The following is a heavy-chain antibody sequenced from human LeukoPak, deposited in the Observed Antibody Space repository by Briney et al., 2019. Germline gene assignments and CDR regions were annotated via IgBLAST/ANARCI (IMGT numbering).Heavy chain of an antibody. CDR1: GFTFSSYS. J-gene: IGHJ4*02. Sequence: AGGSLRLSCAASGFTFSSYSMNWVRQAPGKGLEWVSSISSSSSYIYYADSVKGRFTISRDNAKNSLYLQMNSLRAEDTAVYYCARVGATDFDYWGQGTLVTVSS. V-gene: IGHV3-21*01. CDR2: ISSSSSYI. D-gene: IGHD1-26*01. CDR3: ARVGATDFDY.